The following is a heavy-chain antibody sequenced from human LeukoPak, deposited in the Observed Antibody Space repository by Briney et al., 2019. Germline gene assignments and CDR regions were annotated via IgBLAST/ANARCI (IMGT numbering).Heavy chain of an antibody. CDR1: GFTFSSYA. J-gene: IGHJ4*02. V-gene: IGHV3-30*04. CDR3: ARGVAIAAAGN. CDR2: ISYDGSNK. Sequence: GGSLRLSCGASGFTFSSYAMHWVRHAPGKGLEWVAVISYDGSNKYYADSVKGRFTNSRDNSKNTLYLQMNSLRAEVTAGYYCARGVAIAAAGNWGQGTLVTVSS. D-gene: IGHD6-13*01.